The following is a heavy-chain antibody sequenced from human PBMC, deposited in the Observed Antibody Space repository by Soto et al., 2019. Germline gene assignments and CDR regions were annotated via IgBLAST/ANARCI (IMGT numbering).Heavy chain of an antibody. CDR1: GFTFSSYA. Sequence: QVQLVESGGGVVQPGRSLRLSCAASGFTFSSYAMHWVRQAPGKGLEWVAVISYDGSNKYYADSVKGRFTISRDNSKNTLYLQTNSVRAEDTAVYYCARAKEWELLSHAFDIWGQGTMVTVSS. J-gene: IGHJ3*02. D-gene: IGHD1-26*01. CDR3: ARAKEWELLSHAFDI. V-gene: IGHV3-30-3*01. CDR2: ISYDGSNK.